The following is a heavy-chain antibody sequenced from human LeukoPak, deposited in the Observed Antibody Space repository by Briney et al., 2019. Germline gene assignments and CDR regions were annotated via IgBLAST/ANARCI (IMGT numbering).Heavy chain of an antibody. CDR3: AKWTGNSVNFDY. CDR2: ISGSGGST. CDR1: GFTFSSYG. J-gene: IGHJ4*02. V-gene: IGHV3-23*01. Sequence: GGSLRLSCAASGFTFSSYGMSWVRQAPGKGLEWVSPISGSGGSTYYADSVKGRFTISRDNSKNTVHLHMNSLSAEDTAVYYCAKWTGNSVNFDYWGQGTLVTVSS. D-gene: IGHD3/OR15-3a*01.